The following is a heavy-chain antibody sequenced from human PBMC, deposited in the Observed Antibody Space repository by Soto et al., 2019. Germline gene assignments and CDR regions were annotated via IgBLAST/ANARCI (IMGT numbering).Heavy chain of an antibody. J-gene: IGHJ6*02. Sequence: TGRSLRLSCAASGFTFSTYSMNWVRQAPGKGLEWVSYISSSSSTIYYADSVKGRFTISRDNAKNSLYLQINSLRDEDTAVYYCARTTIFGVVIGCGMDVWGQGTTVTVSS. CDR3: ARTTIFGVVIGCGMDV. CDR2: ISSSSSTI. D-gene: IGHD3-3*01. V-gene: IGHV3-48*02. CDR1: GFTFSTYS.